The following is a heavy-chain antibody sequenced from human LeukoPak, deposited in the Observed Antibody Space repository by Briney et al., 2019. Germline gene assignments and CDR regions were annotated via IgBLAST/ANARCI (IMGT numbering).Heavy chain of an antibody. J-gene: IGHJ3*02. CDR1: GFTFSSYS. V-gene: IGHV3-21*01. CDR3: ARVGNYGSGFDI. Sequence: GGSLRLSCAASGFTFSSYSMNWVRQAPGKGLEWVSSISSSSSYIYYADSVKGRFTIPRDISKNTLYLQMGSLRAEDMAVYYCARVGNYGSGFDIWGQGTMVTLSS. CDR2: ISSSSSYI. D-gene: IGHD1-7*01.